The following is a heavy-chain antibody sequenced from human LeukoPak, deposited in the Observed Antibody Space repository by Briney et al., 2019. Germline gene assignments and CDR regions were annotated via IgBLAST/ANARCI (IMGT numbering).Heavy chain of an antibody. J-gene: IGHJ4*02. CDR1: GFTFSRHA. Sequence: GGSLRLSCAASGFTFSRHAMSWVREAPGKGREWVSAISGSGGSTYYADSVKGRFTISRDNSKNTLYLQMNSLRAEDTAVYYCAKVPRGWVYYFDYWGQGTLVTVSS. CDR2: ISGSGGST. V-gene: IGHV3-23*01. CDR3: AKVPRGWVYYFDY. D-gene: IGHD2-2*01.